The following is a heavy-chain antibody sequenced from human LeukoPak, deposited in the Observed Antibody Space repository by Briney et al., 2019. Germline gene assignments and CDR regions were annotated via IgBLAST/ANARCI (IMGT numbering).Heavy chain of an antibody. Sequence: PSETLSLTCTVSGGSISSSSYYWGWIRQPPGKGLEWIGSIYYSGSTYYNPSLKSRVTISVDTSKSQFSLKLSSVTAADTAVYYCARPPGIAAAGGAFDIWGQGTMVTVSS. CDR3: ARPPGIAAAGGAFDI. J-gene: IGHJ3*02. CDR2: IYYSGST. CDR1: GGSISSSSYY. D-gene: IGHD6-13*01. V-gene: IGHV4-39*01.